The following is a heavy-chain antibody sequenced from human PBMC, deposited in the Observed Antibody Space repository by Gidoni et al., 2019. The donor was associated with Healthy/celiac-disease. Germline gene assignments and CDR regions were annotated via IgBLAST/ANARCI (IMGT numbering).Heavy chain of an antibody. CDR2: IYYSGST. V-gene: IGHV4-39*01. J-gene: IGHJ3*02. Sequence: QLQLQESGPGLVKPSETLSLTCTVSGGSISSSSYYWGWIRQPPGKGLEWIGSIYYSGSTYYNPSLKSRVTISVDTSKNQFSLKLSSVTAADTAVYYCARSYYDSSGYWYDAFDIWGQGTMVTVSS. CDR1: GGSISSSSYY. CDR3: ARSYYDSSGYWYDAFDI. D-gene: IGHD3-22*01.